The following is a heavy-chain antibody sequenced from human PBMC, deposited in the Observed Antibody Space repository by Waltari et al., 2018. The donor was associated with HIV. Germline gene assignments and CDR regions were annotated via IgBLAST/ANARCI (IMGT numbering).Heavy chain of an antibody. CDR3: ARGSARLWDFDY. J-gene: IGHJ4*02. CDR1: GFTLSSFS. D-gene: IGHD7-27*01. Sequence: EVQLVESGGGLVQPGGSMRHSCAASGFTLSSFSRNWVRQVPGKGLEWISYISSSSLTIYYADSVKGRFTVSRDNAKTSLYLQMNSLGDEDTAVYYCARGSARLWDFDYWGQGTLVTVSS. CDR2: ISSSSLTI. V-gene: IGHV3-48*02.